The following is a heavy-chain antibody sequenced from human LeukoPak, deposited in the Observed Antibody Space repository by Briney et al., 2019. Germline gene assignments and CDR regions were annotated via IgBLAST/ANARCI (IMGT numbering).Heavy chain of an antibody. D-gene: IGHD2-2*01. CDR3: AKMEDVVVPAAYDAFDI. CDR2: ISSSSYI. V-gene: IGHV3-21*04. CDR1: GFTFSSYS. J-gene: IGHJ3*02. Sequence: PGGSLRLSCAASGFTFSSYSMNWVRQAPGKGLEWVSSISSSSYIYYADSVKGRFTISRDNSKNTLYLQMNSLRAEDTAVYYCAKMEDVVVPAAYDAFDIWGQGTMVTVSS.